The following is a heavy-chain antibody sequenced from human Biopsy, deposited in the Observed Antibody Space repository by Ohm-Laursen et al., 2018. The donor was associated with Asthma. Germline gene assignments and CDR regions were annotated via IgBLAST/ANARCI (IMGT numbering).Heavy chain of an antibody. J-gene: IGHJ6*02. CDR3: ARGSSSRLSQWELLVSGGKRAHSYYGMDV. V-gene: IGHV4-34*01. CDR2: THHNGYT. Sequence: SDTLSLTCAVYGGSFSSNYWSWIRQTPGKGLEWLGDTHHNGYTNHNPDLTSRLTLSVDTSKNQFSLRLTPVTAADTAVYYCARGSSSRLSQWELLVSGGKRAHSYYGMDVWGQGTTVTVSS. CDR1: GGSFSSNY. D-gene: IGHD1-26*01.